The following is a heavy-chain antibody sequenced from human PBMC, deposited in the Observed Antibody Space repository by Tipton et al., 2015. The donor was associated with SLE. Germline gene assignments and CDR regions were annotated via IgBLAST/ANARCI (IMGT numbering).Heavy chain of an antibody. CDR2: ISSTSSYT. CDR1: GFTLSVYS. J-gene: IGHJ6*04. D-gene: IGHD4-17*01. Sequence: SLRLSCVAPGFTLSVYSMNWVRQAPGKGLEWVSFISSTSSYTFYADSVKGRFTISRDNAKNSLFLQMNSPRAEDTAVYYCARDGRGDYPKGVMDVWGKGTTVTVSS. V-gene: IGHV3-21*01. CDR3: ARDGRGDYPKGVMDV.